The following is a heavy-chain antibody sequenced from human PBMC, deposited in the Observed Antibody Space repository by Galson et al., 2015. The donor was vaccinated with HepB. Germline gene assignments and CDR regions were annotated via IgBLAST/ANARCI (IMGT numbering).Heavy chain of an antibody. CDR1: GFTFSSYS. D-gene: IGHD6-13*01. Sequence: SLRLSCAASGFTFSSYSMNWVRQAPGKGLEWVSSISSSSSYIYYADSVKGRFTISRDNAKNSLYLQMNSLRAEDTAVYYCARGTSSSCVFDYWGQGTLVTVSS. V-gene: IGHV3-21*01. CDR2: ISSSSSYI. CDR3: ARGTSSSCVFDY. J-gene: IGHJ4*02.